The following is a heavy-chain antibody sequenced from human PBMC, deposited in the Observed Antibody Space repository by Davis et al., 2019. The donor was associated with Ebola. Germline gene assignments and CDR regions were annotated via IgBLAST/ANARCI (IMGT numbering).Heavy chain of an antibody. CDR1: GGSVSSGSYY. D-gene: IGHD3-10*01. V-gene: IGHV4-61*01. Sequence: SETLSLTCTVSGGSVSSGSYYWSWIRQPPGKGLEWIGYIYYSGSTNYNPSLRGRVTISEDTSKNPFSLKLTSVTAADTAVYYCARNNIASGSYFDYWGQGTLVTVPS. CDR2: IYYSGST. CDR3: ARNNIASGSYFDY. J-gene: IGHJ4*02.